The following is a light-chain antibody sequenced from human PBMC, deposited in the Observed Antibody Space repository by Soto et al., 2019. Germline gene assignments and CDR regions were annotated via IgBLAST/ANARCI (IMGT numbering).Light chain of an antibody. CDR3: SSYTSRSTVV. CDR2: DVS. CDR1: SSDIGGYNY. J-gene: IGLJ2*01. V-gene: IGLV2-14*01. Sequence: QSALTQPASVSGSPGQSITISCTGTSSDIGGYNYVSWYQQHPGKAPTLMIFDVSNRPSGVSNRFSGSKSGNTASLTISGLQAEDEADYYCSSYTSRSTVVIGGGTQLTVL.